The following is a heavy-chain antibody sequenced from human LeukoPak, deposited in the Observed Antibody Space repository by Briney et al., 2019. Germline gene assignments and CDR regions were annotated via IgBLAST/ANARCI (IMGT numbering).Heavy chain of an antibody. J-gene: IGHJ4*02. CDR3: AKDSANTCLPDY. V-gene: IGHV3-43*01. D-gene: IGHD2-2*02. Sequence: YHALDSVKGRFTISRDNSKDSLYLQMNSLRTEDTALYYCAKDSANTCLPDYWGQGTLVTVSS.